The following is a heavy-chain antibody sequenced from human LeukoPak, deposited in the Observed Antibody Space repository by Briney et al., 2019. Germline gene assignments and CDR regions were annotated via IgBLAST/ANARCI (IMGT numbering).Heavy chain of an antibody. CDR1: SGSITNYY. D-gene: IGHD5-18*01. CDR3: ASARYSDGFGWFDY. Sequence: PSETLSLTCTVSSGSITNYYWNWFRQPPGETPEWIGWIYSRGNTNYNPSLRSRVTISLDMSRNQFSLKLTSVTTADTAIYYCASARYSDGFGWFDYWGQGALVTISS. J-gene: IGHJ4*02. CDR2: IYSRGNT. V-gene: IGHV4-59*01.